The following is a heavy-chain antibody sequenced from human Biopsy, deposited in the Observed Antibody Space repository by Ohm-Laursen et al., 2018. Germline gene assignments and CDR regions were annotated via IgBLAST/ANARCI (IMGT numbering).Heavy chain of an antibody. J-gene: IGHJ4*02. Sequence: SLRLSCAASRFTFEDYAMHWVRLTPGKGLEWVSGIDWNRGSIAYGDSVKGRFTISRDNGKNFLYLQMSSLRVEDTALCFCAKDKGAHINYGDLYYFDSWGPGTMVTVSA. D-gene: IGHD3-10*01. CDR3: AKDKGAHINYGDLYYFDS. CDR1: RFTFEDYA. CDR2: IDWNRGSI. V-gene: IGHV3-9*01.